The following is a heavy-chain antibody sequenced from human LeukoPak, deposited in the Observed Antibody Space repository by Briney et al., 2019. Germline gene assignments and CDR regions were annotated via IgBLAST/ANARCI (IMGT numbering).Heavy chain of an antibody. CDR1: GFIFSDYY. CDR2: ISGSGGTT. CDR3: AKDRLPVQRGIDY. D-gene: IGHD3-16*01. Sequence: PGGSLRLSCAASGFIFSDYYMSWIRQASGKGLEWVSAISGSGGTTYFADSVKGRFTISRDNSKNTLYLQMNTLRAEDTALYYCAKDRLPVQRGIDYWGQGTLVTVSS. J-gene: IGHJ4*02. V-gene: IGHV3-23*01.